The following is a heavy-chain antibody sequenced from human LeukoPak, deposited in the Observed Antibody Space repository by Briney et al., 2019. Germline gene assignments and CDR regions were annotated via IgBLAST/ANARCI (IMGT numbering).Heavy chain of an antibody. J-gene: IGHJ2*01. CDR3: VRSLLSGNWFFEL. Sequence: PGGSLRLSCAAFGFTFSRFSMNWVRQAPGRGLEWVGRSKNKANSYTTEYAASVKGRFTILRDDSRESLYLQMSSLKTEDTAVYYCVRSLLSGNWFFELWGRGTPVTVSS. V-gene: IGHV3-72*01. CDR1: GFTFSRFS. D-gene: IGHD1-14*01. CDR2: SKNKANSYTT.